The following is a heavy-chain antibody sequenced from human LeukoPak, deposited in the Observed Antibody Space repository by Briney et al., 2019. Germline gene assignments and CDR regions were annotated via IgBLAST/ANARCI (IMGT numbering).Heavy chain of an antibody. CDR1: GFTFSSYG. V-gene: IGHV3-30*18. J-gene: IGHJ6*02. CDR2: ISYDGSNK. CDR3: AKRGILGDYYYYYGMDV. Sequence: GRSLRLSCAASGFTFSSYGMHWVRQAPGKGLEWVAVISYDGSNKYYADSVKGRFSISRDNSKNTLYLQMNSLRAEDTAVYYCAKRGILGDYYYYYGMDVWGQGTTVTVSS. D-gene: IGHD1-26*01.